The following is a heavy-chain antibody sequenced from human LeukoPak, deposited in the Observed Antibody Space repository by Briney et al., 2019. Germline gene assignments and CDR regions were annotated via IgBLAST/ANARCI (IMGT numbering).Heavy chain of an antibody. CDR3: ARDPRNYYYMDV. J-gene: IGHJ6*03. CDR1: GFTFSSYE. Sequence: GGSLRLSCAASGFTFSSYEMNWVRQAPGKGLEWGSYISSSGSTIYYADSVKGRFTISRDNAKNSLYLQMNSLRAEDTAVYYCARDPRNYYYMDVWGKGTTVTVSS. V-gene: IGHV3-48*03. CDR2: ISSSGSTI. D-gene: IGHD1-26*01.